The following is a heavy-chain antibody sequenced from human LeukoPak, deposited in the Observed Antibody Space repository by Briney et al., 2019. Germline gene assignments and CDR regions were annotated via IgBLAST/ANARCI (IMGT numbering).Heavy chain of an antibody. V-gene: IGHV3-9*01. Sequence: PGRSLRLSCAASGFTFDDYAMHWVRQAPGKGLEWVSGISWNSGSIGYADSVKGRFTISRDNAKNSLYLQMNSLRAEDTALYYCAKDVYSSSFNWFDPWGQGTLVTVSS. D-gene: IGHD6-13*01. CDR1: GFTFDDYA. J-gene: IGHJ5*02. CDR3: AKDVYSSSFNWFDP. CDR2: ISWNSGSI.